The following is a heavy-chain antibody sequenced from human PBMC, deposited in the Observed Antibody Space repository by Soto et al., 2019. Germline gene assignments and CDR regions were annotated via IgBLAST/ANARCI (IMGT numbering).Heavy chain of an antibody. CDR3: ARDSGWTILNFDF. CDR2: ASYCGSEV. Sequence: WGSLRLSCVASGCDFSSYGIHWVRQSPGKGLEWVASASYCGSEVFYADFAKGRFTVSKEISKKTAFLQMNALRHDDTAIYFWARDSGWTILNFDFWGQGTLVTVSS. D-gene: IGHD3-10*01. J-gene: IGHJ4*02. CDR1: GCDFSSYG. V-gene: IGHV3-30*03.